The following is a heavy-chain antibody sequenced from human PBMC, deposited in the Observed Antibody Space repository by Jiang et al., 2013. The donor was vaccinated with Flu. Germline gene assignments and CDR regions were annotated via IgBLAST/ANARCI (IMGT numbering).Heavy chain of an antibody. CDR3: ARALTWGKYGSNLYYFDS. CDR2: IYSDGST. V-gene: IGHV3-53*01. CDR1: GFTVSRDY. J-gene: IGHJ4*02. D-gene: IGHD3-16*01. Sequence: QLLESGGGLIQPGGSLRLSCAASGFTVSRDYMSWVRQAPGKGLEWVSLIYSDGSTYYGDSVEGRFTISRDNSKNTMSLQMNSLTGDDTAVYYCARALTWGKYGSNLYYFDSWGQGTLVTVSA.